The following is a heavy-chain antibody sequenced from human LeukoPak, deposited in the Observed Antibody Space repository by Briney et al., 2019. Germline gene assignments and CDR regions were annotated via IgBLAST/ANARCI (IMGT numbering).Heavy chain of an antibody. Sequence: GESLKISCKGSGYIFTNYWIAWVRQMPGKGLEWMGIIYPGDSDTRYSPSFQGQVTISVDKSISTAYLQWSSLKASDSAMYYCARQFTMVRRPDNWGQGTLVTVSS. V-gene: IGHV5-51*01. CDR2: IYPGDSDT. D-gene: IGHD3-10*01. CDR1: GYIFTNYW. CDR3: ARQFTMVRRPDN. J-gene: IGHJ4*02.